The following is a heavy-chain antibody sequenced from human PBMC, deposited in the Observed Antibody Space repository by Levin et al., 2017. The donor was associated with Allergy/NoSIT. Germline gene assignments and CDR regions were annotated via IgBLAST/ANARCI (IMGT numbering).Heavy chain of an antibody. CDR3: AKSLGYSSSSIDY. D-gene: IGHD6-6*01. CDR2: ISYDGSDK. V-gene: IGHV3-30*18. CDR1: GFNFSSYG. J-gene: IGHJ4*02. Sequence: GESLKISCAASGFNFSSYGMHWVRQAPGKGLEWVAVISYDGSDKYYVDSVKGRFTISRDNSKITLYVQMNSLRAEDTAVYYCAKSLGYSSSSIDYWGQGTLVIVSS.